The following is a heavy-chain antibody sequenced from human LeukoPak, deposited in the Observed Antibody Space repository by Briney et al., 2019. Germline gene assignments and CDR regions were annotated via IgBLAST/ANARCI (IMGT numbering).Heavy chain of an antibody. CDR3: AKRGVVIRVILVGFHKEAYYFDS. D-gene: IGHD3-22*01. CDR1: GFTFSSYA. V-gene: IGHV3-30*07. Sequence: GGSLRLSCAASGFTFSSYAMHWVRQAPGKGLEWVAVISYDGSNKYYADSVKGRFTISRDNPKNTLYPQMTSLRAEDTAVYFCAKRGVVIRVILVGFHKEAYYFDSWGQGALVTVSS. J-gene: IGHJ4*02. CDR2: ISYDGSNK.